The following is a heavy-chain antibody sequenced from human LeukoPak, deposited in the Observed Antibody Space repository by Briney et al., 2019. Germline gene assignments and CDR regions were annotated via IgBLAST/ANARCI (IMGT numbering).Heavy chain of an antibody. V-gene: IGHV3-30*02. CDR2: IRYDGRNK. CDR3: AKEKGAPAGLFDS. CDR1: GFTLTSHG. J-gene: IGHJ4*02. D-gene: IGHD2-2*01. Sequence: GGSLRLSCAASGFTLTSHGMHWVRQAPGKWLQWVAFIRYDGRNKYYGDSGNGRFTISRDNSKNTLFLQMNSLRPEDTAVYYCAKEKGAPAGLFDSWGQGTLVTVSS.